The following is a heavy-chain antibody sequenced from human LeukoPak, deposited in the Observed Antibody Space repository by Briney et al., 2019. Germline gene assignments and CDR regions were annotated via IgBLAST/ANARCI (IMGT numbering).Heavy chain of an antibody. D-gene: IGHD2-15*01. Sequence: PGRSLRLSXXASGXXFSSYGXHWVRQAPGKGLEWVAVISYDGSNKYYADSVKGRFTISRDNSKNTLYLQMNSLRAEDTAVYYCAKDPTGGYCSGGSCYSEGYYYYGMDVWGQGTTVTVSS. CDR2: ISYDGSNK. CDR1: GXXFSSYG. V-gene: IGHV3-30*18. CDR3: AKDPTGGYCSGGSCYSEGYYYYGMDV. J-gene: IGHJ6*02.